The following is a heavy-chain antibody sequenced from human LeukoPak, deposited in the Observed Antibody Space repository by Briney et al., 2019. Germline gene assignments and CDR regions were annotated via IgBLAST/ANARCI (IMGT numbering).Heavy chain of an antibody. D-gene: IGHD6-13*01. V-gene: IGHV3-23*01. CDR3: AREGVWRQQLVDYYYGMDV. J-gene: IGHJ6*02. CDR1: GFTFSSYA. Sequence: PGGSLRLSCAASGFTFSSYAMSWVRQAPGKGLEWVSAISGSGGSTYYADSVKGRFTISRDNSKNMLYLQMNSLRAEDTAVYYCAREGVWRQQLVDYYYGMDVWGQGTTVTVSS. CDR2: ISGSGGST.